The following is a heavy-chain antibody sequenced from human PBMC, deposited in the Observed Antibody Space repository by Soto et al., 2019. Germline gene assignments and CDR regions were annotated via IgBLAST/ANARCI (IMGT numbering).Heavy chain of an antibody. J-gene: IGHJ5*02. CDR3: TRDQGGSYDSWFDP. Sequence: EVQVVESGGGLVQPGGSLRLSCSFTFSMYSMNWVRQAPGKWLEWVASISSGGDYIKYADSVKGRFTISRDNAKNSVSLQMNRLRVDDTAIYFCTRDQGGSYDSWFDPWGQGTLVTVSS. V-gene: IGHV3-21*01. CDR1: FTFSMYS. D-gene: IGHD1-26*01. CDR2: ISSGGDYI.